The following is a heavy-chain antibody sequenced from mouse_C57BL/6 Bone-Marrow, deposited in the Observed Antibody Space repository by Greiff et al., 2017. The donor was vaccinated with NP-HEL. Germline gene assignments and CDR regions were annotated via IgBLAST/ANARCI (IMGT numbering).Heavy chain of an antibody. J-gene: IGHJ1*03. CDR3: ARDRDYYGSSSHWYFDV. CDR2: INYDGSST. V-gene: IGHV5-16*01. CDR1: GFTFSDYY. Sequence: DVHLVESEGGLVQPGSSMKLSCTASGFTFSDYYMAWVRQVPEKGLEWVANINYDGSSTYYLDSLKSRFIISRDNAKNILYLQMSSLKSEDTATYYCARDRDYYGSSSHWYFDVWGTGTTVTVSS. D-gene: IGHD1-1*01.